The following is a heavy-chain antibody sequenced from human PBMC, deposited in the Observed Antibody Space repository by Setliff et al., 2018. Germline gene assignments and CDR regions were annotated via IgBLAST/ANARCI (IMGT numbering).Heavy chain of an antibody. CDR3: AKDSLEVVIALHGMDV. D-gene: IGHD2-21*01. Sequence: PGESLRLSCAASGFTFSRYGMYWVRQAPGKGLEWVAFIRHEGYNKYYADSVQGRFTISRDNSKNTLFLQMDSLRDDDTAVYYCAKDSLEVVIALHGMDVWGQGTTVTVSS. V-gene: IGHV3-30*02. J-gene: IGHJ6*01. CDR1: GFTFSRYG. CDR2: IRHEGYNK.